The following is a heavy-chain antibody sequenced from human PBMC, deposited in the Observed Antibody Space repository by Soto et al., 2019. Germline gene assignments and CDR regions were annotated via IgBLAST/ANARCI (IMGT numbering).Heavy chain of an antibody. Sequence: PGGSLRLSCAASGFTFSNAWMSWVRQAPGKGLEWVGRIKSKTDGGTTDYTAPVKGRFTISRDDSKNTLYLQMNSLKTDDTAVYFCTTDTDYYDSSGYYFLGVWFDPWGQGTLVTVSS. CDR1: GFTFSNAW. CDR2: IKSKTDGGTT. CDR3: TTDTDYYDSSGYYFLGVWFDP. J-gene: IGHJ5*02. V-gene: IGHV3-15*01. D-gene: IGHD3-22*01.